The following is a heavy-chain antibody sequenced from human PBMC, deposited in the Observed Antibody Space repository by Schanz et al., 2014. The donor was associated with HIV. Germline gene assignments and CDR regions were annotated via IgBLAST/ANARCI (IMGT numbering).Heavy chain of an antibody. CDR2: INPNSGGT. D-gene: IGHD3-10*01. Sequence: QVQLVQSGAEVKKPGSSVKVSCKASGGTFSNYAISWVRQAPGQGLEWMGWINPNSGGTNSAQKFQGRVTMSMDTSISTAYMEVRSLRSDDTAFFYCARGRYYGSEFDYWGQGTLVTVSS. V-gene: IGHV1-2*02. CDR1: GGTFSNYA. J-gene: IGHJ4*02. CDR3: ARGRYYGSEFDY.